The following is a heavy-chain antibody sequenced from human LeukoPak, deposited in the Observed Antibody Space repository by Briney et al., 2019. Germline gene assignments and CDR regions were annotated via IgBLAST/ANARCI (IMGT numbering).Heavy chain of an antibody. CDR3: ARQYCGGDCYNP. CDR1: GYTFTTYY. J-gene: IGHJ5*02. D-gene: IGHD2-21*02. V-gene: IGHV1-2*02. Sequence: ASVKVSCKASGYTFTTYYMHWVRQAPGQGLQWMGWINPSTGGTKYAENVQGRVTMTRDTSITTAYMELSRLTSDDTGVYYCARQYCGGDCYNPWGQGTLVSVAS. CDR2: INPSTGGT.